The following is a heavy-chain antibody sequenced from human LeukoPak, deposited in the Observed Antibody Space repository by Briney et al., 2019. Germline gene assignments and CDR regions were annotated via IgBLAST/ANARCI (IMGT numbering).Heavy chain of an antibody. CDR1: GDRVTSNSVT. V-gene: IGHV6-1*01. Sequence: QTLSLTCAISGDRVTSNSVTWNWIRQSPSRGLAWLGRTYYRSTWYNDYAVSVRGRITVNPDTSKNQFSLHLNSVTPEDTAVYYCARRLTQYDCFDPWGQGILVTVSS. CDR3: ARRLTQYDCFDP. D-gene: IGHD2-2*01. CDR2: TYYRSTWYN. J-gene: IGHJ5*02.